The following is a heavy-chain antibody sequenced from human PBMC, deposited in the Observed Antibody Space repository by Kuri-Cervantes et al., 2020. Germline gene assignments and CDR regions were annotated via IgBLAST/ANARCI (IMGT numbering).Heavy chain of an antibody. CDR2: INPNSGGT. D-gene: IGHD3-9*01. Sequence: ASVKVSCKASGYTFTGYYMHWVRQAPGQGLEWMGWINPNSGGTNYAQKFQGRVTMTRDTSISTAYMELSRLRSDDTAVYYCARDDRLTFTLKFNWFDPWGQGTLVTVSS. CDR3: ARDDRLTFTLKFNWFDP. V-gene: IGHV1-2*02. J-gene: IGHJ5*02. CDR1: GYTFTGYY.